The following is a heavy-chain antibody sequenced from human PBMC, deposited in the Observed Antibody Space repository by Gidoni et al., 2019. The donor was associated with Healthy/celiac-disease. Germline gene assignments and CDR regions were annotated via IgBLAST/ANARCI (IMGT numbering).Heavy chain of an antibody. V-gene: IGHV3-30-3*01. CDR1: GFTFSRYA. J-gene: IGHJ6*02. CDR2: ISYDGSNK. Sequence: SCAASGFTFSRYAMHWVRQAPGKGLEWVAVISYDGSNKYYADTVKGRFTISRDNSKNTLYLQMNSLRAEDTAVYYCARDSAAAGYYYYGMDVWGQGTTVTVSS. CDR3: ARDSAAAGYYYYGMDV. D-gene: IGHD6-13*01.